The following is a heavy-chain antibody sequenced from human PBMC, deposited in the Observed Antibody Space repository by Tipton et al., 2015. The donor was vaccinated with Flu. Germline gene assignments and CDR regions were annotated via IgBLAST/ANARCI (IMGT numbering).Heavy chain of an antibody. CDR3: ARDPGY. Sequence: TLSLTCTVSGGSISSYYWSWIRQPPGKGLEWIGYIYYSGNTNYNPSLKSRVTISVDTSKNQFSLKLSSVTAADTAVYYCARDPGYWGQGTLVTVSS. CDR1: GGSISSYY. J-gene: IGHJ4*02. CDR2: IYYSGNT. V-gene: IGHV4-59*01.